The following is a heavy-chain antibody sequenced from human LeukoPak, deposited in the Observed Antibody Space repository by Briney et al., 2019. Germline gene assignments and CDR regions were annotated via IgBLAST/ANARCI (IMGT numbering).Heavy chain of an antibody. D-gene: IGHD3-22*01. CDR3: ARDYYDSSGYYNPSYYFDY. V-gene: IGHV4-39*07. CDR2: MYYSGST. J-gene: IGHJ4*02. CDR1: GGSISSSTYY. Sequence: SETLSLTCTVSGGSISSSTYYWGWIRQPPGKGLEWIGSMYYSGSTNYNPSLKSRVTMSVDTSKNQFSLKLSSVTAADTAVYYCARDYYDSSGYYNPSYYFDYWGQGTLVTVSS.